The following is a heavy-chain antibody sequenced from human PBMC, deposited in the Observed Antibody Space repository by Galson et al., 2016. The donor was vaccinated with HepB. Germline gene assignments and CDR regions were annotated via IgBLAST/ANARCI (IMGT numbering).Heavy chain of an antibody. Sequence: SLRLSCAASGFMVSSTYVSWVRQAPGKGLEWVSVIYSSGNTYYADSVKGRFTISRDNSKNAPYLEMNSLRVEDTAVYYCAADATTIVTAFDYWGQGTLVTVSS. CDR1: GFMVSSTY. J-gene: IGHJ4*02. V-gene: IGHV3-66*03. D-gene: IGHD2-21*02. CDR2: IYSSGNT. CDR3: AADATTIVTAFDY.